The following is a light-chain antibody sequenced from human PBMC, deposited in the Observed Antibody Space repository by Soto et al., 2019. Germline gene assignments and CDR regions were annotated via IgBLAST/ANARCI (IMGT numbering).Light chain of an antibody. CDR2: AAS. V-gene: IGKV1-39*01. CDR3: QQSDSTPYT. Sequence: DIQMTQSPSSLSASVGDRVTITCRASQSIDSYLNWYQQKPGKAPKLLIYAASSLQSGVPSRFSGSGSGTDFTLTISSLQPEDFATYYCQQSDSTPYTFGQGTKLEIK. J-gene: IGKJ2*01. CDR1: QSIDSY.